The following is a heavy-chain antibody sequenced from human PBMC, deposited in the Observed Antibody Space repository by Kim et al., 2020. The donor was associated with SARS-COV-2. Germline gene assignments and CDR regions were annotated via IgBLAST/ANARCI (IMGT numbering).Heavy chain of an antibody. Sequence: GGSLRLSCAASGFTFSSYAMSWVRQAPGKGLEWVSAISGSGGSTYYADSVKGRFTISRDNSKNTLYLQMNSLRAEDTAVYYCAKDGVNNCSSTSCWYSSGWYSLGYFDYWGQGTLVTVSS. D-gene: IGHD2-2*01. J-gene: IGHJ4*02. CDR1: GFTFSSYA. CDR3: AKDGVNNCSSTSCWYSSGWYSLGYFDY. CDR2: ISGSGGST. V-gene: IGHV3-23*01.